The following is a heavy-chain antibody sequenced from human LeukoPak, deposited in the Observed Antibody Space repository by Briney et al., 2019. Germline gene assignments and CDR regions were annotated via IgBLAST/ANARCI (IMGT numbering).Heavy chain of an antibody. CDR2: IDPSDSYT. CDR3: ASALGYCSGGSCYYY. V-gene: IGHV5-10-1*01. D-gene: IGHD2-15*01. CDR1: GYSFTSYW. J-gene: IGHJ4*02. Sequence: GESLKISCQGSGYSFTSYWISWVRQMPGKGLEWMGRIDPSDSYTNYSPSFQGHVTISADKSISTAYLQWSSLKASDTAMYYCASALGYCSGGSCYYYWGQGTLVTVSS.